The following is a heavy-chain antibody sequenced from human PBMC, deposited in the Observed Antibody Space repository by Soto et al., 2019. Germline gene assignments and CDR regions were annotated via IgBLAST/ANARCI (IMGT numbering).Heavy chain of an antibody. D-gene: IGHD4-17*01. CDR3: AKDSRDYGDYGWFDP. Sequence: EVQLLESGGGLVQPGGSLRLSCAASGFTFSGYAMSWVRQAPGKGLEWVSAISGSGGSTYYADSVKGRFTISRDNSKNTLYLQMNSLRAEDTAVYYCAKDSRDYGDYGWFDPWGQGTLVTVSS. J-gene: IGHJ5*02. CDR1: GFTFSGYA. CDR2: ISGSGGST. V-gene: IGHV3-23*01.